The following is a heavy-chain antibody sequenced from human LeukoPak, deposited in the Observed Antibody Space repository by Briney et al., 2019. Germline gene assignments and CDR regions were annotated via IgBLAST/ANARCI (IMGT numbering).Heavy chain of an antibody. J-gene: IGHJ5*02. CDR1: GGSISSYY. Sequence: SETLSLTCTVSGGSISSYYWRWIRQPPGKGLEWIGYIYYSGSTNYNPSLKSRVTISVDTSKNQFSLKLSSVTAADTAVYYCARGRAISCSGHWFDPWGQGTLVTVSS. CDR2: IYYSGST. V-gene: IGHV4-59*01. D-gene: IGHD6-19*01. CDR3: ARGRAISCSGHWFDP.